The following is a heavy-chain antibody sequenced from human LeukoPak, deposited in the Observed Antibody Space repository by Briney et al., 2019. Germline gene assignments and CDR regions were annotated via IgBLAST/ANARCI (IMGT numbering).Heavy chain of an antibody. Sequence: GSLRLSCAASGFTFSSYSMNWVRQAPGKGLEWIGSIYYSGSTYYNPSLKSRVTISVDTSKNQFSLKLSSVTAADTAVYYCASRRVQYYYGSGSYYNGVDYWGQGTLVTVSS. J-gene: IGHJ4*02. CDR3: ASRRVQYYYGSGSYYNGVDY. CDR2: IYYSGST. D-gene: IGHD3-10*01. V-gene: IGHV4-59*05. CDR1: GFTFSSYSMN.